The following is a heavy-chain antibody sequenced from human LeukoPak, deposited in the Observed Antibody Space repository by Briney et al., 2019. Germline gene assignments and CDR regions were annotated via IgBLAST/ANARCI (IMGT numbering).Heavy chain of an antibody. CDR2: INHSGST. Sequence: SETLSLTCAVYGASFSGYYWSWIRQPPRKGLEWIGEINHSGSTNYNPSLKSRVTISVDTSKNQFSLKLSSVTAADTAVYYCAREWISSSSWSLADWGQGTLVTVSS. CDR1: GASFSGYY. CDR3: AREWISSSSWSLAD. D-gene: IGHD6-13*01. V-gene: IGHV4-34*01. J-gene: IGHJ4*02.